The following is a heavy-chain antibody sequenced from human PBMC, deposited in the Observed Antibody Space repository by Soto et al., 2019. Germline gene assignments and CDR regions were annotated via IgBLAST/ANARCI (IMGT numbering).Heavy chain of an antibody. D-gene: IGHD6-19*01. CDR1: GGSVSSSSYS. Sequence: SETLSLTCTVSGGSVSSSSYSWGWIRQPPGKGLEWIGNIYYSGSTNYNPSLKSRVTISVDTSKNQFSLKLSSVTAADTAVYYCASSIAVAGPADYWGQGTLVTVSS. V-gene: IGHV4-39*07. J-gene: IGHJ4*02. CDR2: IYYSGST. CDR3: ASSIAVAGPADY.